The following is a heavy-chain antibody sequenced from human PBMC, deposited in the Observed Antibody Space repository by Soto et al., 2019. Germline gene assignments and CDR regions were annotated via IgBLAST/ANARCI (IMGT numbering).Heavy chain of an antibody. V-gene: IGHV3-23*01. D-gene: IGHD3-3*02. CDR3: VKDAPQPFSD. CDR2: ISGTAHAS. J-gene: IGHJ4*02. CDR1: GFDFSNYG. Sequence: EVQLLESGGGLVQPGGSLRFSCAASGFDFSNYGMSWVRQAPGKGLEWVSAISGTAHASYYAASVKGRFTISRDNSKNTLYLHMNSLRVEDTAVYFCVKDAPQPFSDWGQGTLVTVSS.